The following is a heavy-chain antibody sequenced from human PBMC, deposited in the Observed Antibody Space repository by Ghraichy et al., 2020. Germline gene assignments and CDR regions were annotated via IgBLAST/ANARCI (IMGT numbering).Heavy chain of an antibody. CDR3: TKARWGNDWYDDY. J-gene: IGHJ4*02. V-gene: IGHV3-23*01. CDR1: GFTFRSYA. Sequence: GGSLRLSCAASGFTFRSYAMGWVRQAPGKGLEWVSGISGSGRSTYYADSVKGRFTISRDNSKNTLYLQLNSLRAEDTAVYYCTKARWGNDWYDDYWSQGTLVTVSS. D-gene: IGHD6-19*01. CDR2: ISGSGRST.